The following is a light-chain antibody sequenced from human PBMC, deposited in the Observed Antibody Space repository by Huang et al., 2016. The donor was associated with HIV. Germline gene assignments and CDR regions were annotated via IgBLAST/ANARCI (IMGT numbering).Light chain of an antibody. J-gene: IGKJ4*01. CDR2: DAS. Sequence: DIQMTQSPSSLSASIGDRVTITCRASQDISNYLNWYQQKPGKAPKLLMYDASNLEKGVPSRFSGSVSGTDFTFTISSLQPEDIATYYCQQYDSLPITFGGGTKVEIK. V-gene: IGKV1-33*01. CDR1: QDISNY. CDR3: QQYDSLPIT.